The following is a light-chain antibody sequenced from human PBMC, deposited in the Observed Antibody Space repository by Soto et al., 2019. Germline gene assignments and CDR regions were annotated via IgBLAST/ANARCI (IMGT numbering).Light chain of an antibody. J-gene: IGKJ1*01. V-gene: IGKV1-5*01. CDR3: HKYKSYS. CDR2: HAS. Sequence: DIQMTQSPSTLPASVGDRVTITCRASQSISNWVAWYQQKPGTAPKLLIYHASTLESGVPSRFSGSGSGTEFTLTISSLKTDHFAKNYCHKYKSYSFGQGNKVDI. CDR1: QSISNW.